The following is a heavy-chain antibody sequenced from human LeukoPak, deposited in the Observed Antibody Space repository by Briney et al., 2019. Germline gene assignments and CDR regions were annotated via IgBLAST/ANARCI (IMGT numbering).Heavy chain of an antibody. V-gene: IGHV6-1*01. Sequence: SQTLSLTCGISGDSVSSNSVAWTWIRHSPSRGLEWLGRTYYRSKWYNDYAVSVKSRITINADTSKNQFSLQLNSVTPEDTAVYYCARAVAGRLDYWGQGTLVTVSS. CDR3: ARAVAGRLDY. D-gene: IGHD6-19*01. J-gene: IGHJ4*02. CDR1: GDSVSSNSVA. CDR2: TYYRSKWYN.